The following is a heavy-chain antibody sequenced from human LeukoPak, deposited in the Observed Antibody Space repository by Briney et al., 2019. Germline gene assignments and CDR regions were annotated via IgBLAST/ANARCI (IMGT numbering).Heavy chain of an antibody. CDR1: GVSINIYF. V-gene: IGHV4-59*06. J-gene: IGHJ3*02. D-gene: IGHD5-24*01. CDR3: ARAPNRDGYNSFAFDI. CDR2: IYYSGST. Sequence: SETLSLTCTVSGVSINIYFWSWIRQPPGKGLEWIGYIYYSGSTYYNPSLKSRVTISVDTSKNQLSLKLSSVTAADTAVYYCARAPNRDGYNSFAFDIWGQGTMVTVSS.